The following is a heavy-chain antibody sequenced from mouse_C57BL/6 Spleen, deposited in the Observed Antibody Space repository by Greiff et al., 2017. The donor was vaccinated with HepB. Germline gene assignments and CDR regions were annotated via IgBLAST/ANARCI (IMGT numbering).Heavy chain of an antibody. Sequence: VQLQQPGTELVKPGASVKLSCKASGYTFTSYWMHWVKQRPGQGLEWIGNINPSNGGTNYNEKFKSKATLTVDKSSSTAYMKLSSLTSEDSAVYYCARWGYYGSSYQAYWGQGTTLTVSS. CDR2: INPSNGGT. J-gene: IGHJ2*01. CDR1: GYTFTSYW. CDR3: ARWGYYGSSYQAY. D-gene: IGHD1-1*01. V-gene: IGHV1-53*01.